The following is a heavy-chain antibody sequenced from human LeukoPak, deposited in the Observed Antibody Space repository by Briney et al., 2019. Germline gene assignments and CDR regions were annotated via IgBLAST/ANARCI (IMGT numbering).Heavy chain of an antibody. D-gene: IGHD2-2*02. CDR2: ISAYNGNT. CDR3: ARAPGYCSSTSCYTDYYYGMDV. Sequence: ASVKVSCKASGYTFTSYGISWVRQAPGQGLEWMGWISAYNGNTNYAQKLQGRVTMTTDTSTCTAYMELRSLRSDDTAVYYCARAPGYCSSTSCYTDYYYGMDVWGQGTTVTVSS. J-gene: IGHJ6*02. CDR1: GYTFTSYG. V-gene: IGHV1-18*01.